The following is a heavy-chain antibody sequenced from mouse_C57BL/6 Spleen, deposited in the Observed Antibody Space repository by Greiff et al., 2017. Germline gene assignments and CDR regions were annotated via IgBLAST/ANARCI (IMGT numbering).Heavy chain of an antibody. Sequence: VQLQQPGAELVKPGASVKMPCKASGYTFTSYWITWVKQRPGQGLEWIGDIYPGSGSTNYNEKFKSKATLTVDTSSSTAYMQLSSLTSEDSAVYYCARDEYYGSSFDYWGQGTTLTVSS. CDR3: ARDEYYGSSFDY. V-gene: IGHV1-55*01. D-gene: IGHD1-1*01. J-gene: IGHJ2*01. CDR2: IYPGSGST. CDR1: GYTFTSYW.